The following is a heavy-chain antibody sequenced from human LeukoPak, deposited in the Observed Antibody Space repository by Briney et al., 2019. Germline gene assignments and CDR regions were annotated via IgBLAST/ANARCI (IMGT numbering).Heavy chain of an antibody. CDR3: ARHRSSSTRPDAFDI. V-gene: IGHV5-51*01. D-gene: IGHD6-6*01. CDR1: GYSFTSYW. J-gene: IGHJ3*02. Sequence: GESLKISCKGSGYSFTSYWIGWVRQMPGKGLEWMGIIYPGDSDTRYSPSFQGQVTISADKSISTAYLQWSSLKASDTAMYYCARHRSSSTRPDAFDIWGQGTMVTASS. CDR2: IYPGDSDT.